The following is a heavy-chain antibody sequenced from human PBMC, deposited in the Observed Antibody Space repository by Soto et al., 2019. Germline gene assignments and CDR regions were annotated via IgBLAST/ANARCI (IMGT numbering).Heavy chain of an antibody. V-gene: IGHV5-51*01. Sequence: GESLKISCKGSGYSFTSYWIGWVRQMPGKGLEWMGIIYPGDSDTRYSPSFQGQVTISADKSISTAYLQWSSLKASDTAMYYCAINIVATIRANDAFDIWGQGTMVTVSS. CDR2: IYPGDSDT. CDR3: AINIVATIRANDAFDI. D-gene: IGHD5-12*01. CDR1: GYSFTSYW. J-gene: IGHJ3*02.